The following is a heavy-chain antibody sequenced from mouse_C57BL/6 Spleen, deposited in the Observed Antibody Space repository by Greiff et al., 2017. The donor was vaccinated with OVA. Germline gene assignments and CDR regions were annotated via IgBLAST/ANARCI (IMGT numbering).Heavy chain of an antibody. V-gene: IGHV1-82*01. CDR3: APTGTAWFAY. CDR1: GYAFSSSW. D-gene: IGHD4-1*02. CDR2: IYPGDGDT. J-gene: IGHJ3*01. Sequence: VQLHQSGPELVKPGASVKISCKASGYAFSSSWMNWVKQRPGKGLEWIGRIYPGDGDTNYNGKFKGKATLTADKSSSTAYMQLSSLTSEDSAVYFCAPTGTAWFAYWGQGTLVTVSA.